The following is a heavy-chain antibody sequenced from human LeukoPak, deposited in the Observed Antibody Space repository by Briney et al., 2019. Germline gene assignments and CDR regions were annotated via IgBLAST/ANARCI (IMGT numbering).Heavy chain of an antibody. Sequence: GGSLRLSCAASGFTFDDYAMHWVRQAPGKGLEWVSGISWNSGSIGYADSVKGRFTISRDNAKNSQYLQMNSLRAEDTALYYCAKDIGAYSSPSPFFDYWGQGTLVTVSS. D-gene: IGHD6-6*01. V-gene: IGHV3-9*01. CDR2: ISWNSGSI. J-gene: IGHJ4*02. CDR1: GFTFDDYA. CDR3: AKDIGAYSSPSPFFDY.